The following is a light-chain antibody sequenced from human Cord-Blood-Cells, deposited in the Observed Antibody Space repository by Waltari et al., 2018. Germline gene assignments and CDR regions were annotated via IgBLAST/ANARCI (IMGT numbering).Light chain of an antibody. CDR1: SSDVGGYNY. J-gene: IGLJ1*01. V-gene: IGLV2-14*01. Sequence: QSALTQPASVSGSPGQSITISCTGTSSDVGGYNYVSWYQQHPGKAPKLMIYEVSNRPSGVSNRFSGSKSGTTASLTISGLQAEDEADYYCSSYTSSSNYVVGTGTKVTVL. CDR2: EVS. CDR3: SSYTSSSNYV.